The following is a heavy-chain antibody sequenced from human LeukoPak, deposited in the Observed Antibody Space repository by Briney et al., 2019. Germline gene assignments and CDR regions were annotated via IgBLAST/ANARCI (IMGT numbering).Heavy chain of an antibody. D-gene: IGHD2-2*01. CDR2: IRFDRSEK. V-gene: IGHV3-30*02. CDR3: AKRGCSGTSCYAGYYYMDV. Sequence: GGSLRLSCATSGFTFSNYGMHWVRQAPGKGLEWVAFIRFDRSEKYYVDSVKGRFTISRDNSNNTLYLQMNSLRAEDTAVYYCAKRGCSGTSCYAGYYYMDVWGKGTTVTISS. CDR1: GFTFSNYG. J-gene: IGHJ6*03.